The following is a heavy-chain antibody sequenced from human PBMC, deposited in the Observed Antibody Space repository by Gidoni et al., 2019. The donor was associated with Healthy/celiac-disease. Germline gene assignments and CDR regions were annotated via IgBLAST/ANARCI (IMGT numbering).Heavy chain of an antibody. CDR1: GYTFTSHD. V-gene: IGHV1-8*01. CDR2: MNPNSGNT. J-gene: IGHJ3*02. Sequence: QVQLVQSGAEVKKPGASVKVSCKDSGYTFTSHDINWVRQATGQGLEWMGRMNPNSGNTGYAQKFQGRVTMTRNTSISTAYVELSSLRSEDTAVYYCASLEDYRSGLAGDAFDIWGQGTMVTVSS. D-gene: IGHD6-19*01. CDR3: ASLEDYRSGLAGDAFDI.